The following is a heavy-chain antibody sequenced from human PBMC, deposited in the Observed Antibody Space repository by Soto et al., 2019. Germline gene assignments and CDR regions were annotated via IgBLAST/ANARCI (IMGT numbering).Heavy chain of an antibody. Sequence: EVQLVESGGGLTQPGGSLRLFCVVSGFIVSSSHMIWVRQDPGKGLEGVSILYNHGKTNYVDSVKGRFTITRDNSKNTVYLQMNSLRVEDTAVYYGARLTEAERHWGHGALVTVS. CDR1: GFIVSSSH. CDR3: ARLTEAERH. V-gene: IGHV3-53*01. CDR2: LYNHGKT. J-gene: IGHJ4*01. D-gene: IGHD1-1*01.